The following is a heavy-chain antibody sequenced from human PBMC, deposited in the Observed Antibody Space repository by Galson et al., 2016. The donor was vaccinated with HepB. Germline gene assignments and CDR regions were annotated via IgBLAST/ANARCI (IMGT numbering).Heavy chain of an antibody. CDR1: GGSISSNNYY. CDR3: ARWARGRRDLSRSFGAWFDP. J-gene: IGHJ5*02. V-gene: IGHV4-31*03. Sequence: TLSLTCTVSGGSISSNNYYWSWIRQHPGKGLEWIAYIYYSGSTYYNPSLQSRLAISVDTSKNQFSLKLSYVTAADTAVYYCARWARGRRDLSRSFGAWFDPWGQGTLVTVSS. D-gene: IGHD3-9*01. CDR2: IYYSGST.